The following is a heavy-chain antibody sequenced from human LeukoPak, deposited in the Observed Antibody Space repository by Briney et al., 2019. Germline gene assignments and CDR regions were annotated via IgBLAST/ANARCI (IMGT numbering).Heavy chain of an antibody. CDR1: GYTFTTYG. CDR3: AREYEGTFDY. D-gene: IGHD1-7*01. J-gene: IGHJ4*02. Sequence: ASVKVSCKSTGYTFTTYGITWVRQAPGQGLEWMGWISTDNGDTNYAQKLQGRVTMTTDTSTSTAYMELRSLRSDDTAVYYCAREYEGTFDYWGQGTLVTVSS. V-gene: IGHV1-18*01. CDR2: ISTDNGDT.